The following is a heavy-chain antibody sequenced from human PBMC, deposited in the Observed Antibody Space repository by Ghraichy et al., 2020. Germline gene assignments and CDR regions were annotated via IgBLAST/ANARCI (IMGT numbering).Heavy chain of an antibody. CDR2: IKSKNDGETP. CDR3: ATLSINHRAW. Sequence: GGSLRLSCTASGFTFSTAWMSWVRQAPGKGLEWVGRIKSKNDGETPDYAAPVEDRFTISRDESRNTVFLQMNSLNIEDAAVYSWATLSINHRAWWGRGTLVTV. CDR1: GFTFSTAW. V-gene: IGHV3-15*01. D-gene: IGHD2/OR15-2a*01. J-gene: IGHJ4*02.